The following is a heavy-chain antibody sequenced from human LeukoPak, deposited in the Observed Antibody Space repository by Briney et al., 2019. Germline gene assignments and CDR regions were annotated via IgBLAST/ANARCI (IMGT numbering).Heavy chain of an antibody. CDR3: AKSRGSTCYSSSDY. CDR1: GFTFSSYA. D-gene: IGHD2-15*01. Sequence: PGGSLRLSCAASGFTFSSYAMSWVRQAPGKGLEWLSGICGSGGRTYYADSVKGRFTISRDNSKNTLNLQMNSLRVEDTAVYYCAKSRGSTCYSSSDYWGQGTLVTVSS. CDR2: ICGSGGRT. J-gene: IGHJ4*02. V-gene: IGHV3-23*01.